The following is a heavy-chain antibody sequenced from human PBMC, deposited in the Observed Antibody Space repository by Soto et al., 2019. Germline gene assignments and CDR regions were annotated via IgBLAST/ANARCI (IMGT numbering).Heavy chain of an antibody. Sequence: SETLSLTCTVSGGSISSGGYYWSWIRQHPGKGLEWIGYIYYSGSTYYNPSLKSRVTISVDTSKNQFSLKLSSVTAADTAVYYCARVPNYYYYYMDVWGKGTTVTVSS. J-gene: IGHJ6*03. V-gene: IGHV4-31*03. CDR2: IYYSGST. CDR1: GGSISSGGYY. CDR3: ARVPNYYYYYMDV.